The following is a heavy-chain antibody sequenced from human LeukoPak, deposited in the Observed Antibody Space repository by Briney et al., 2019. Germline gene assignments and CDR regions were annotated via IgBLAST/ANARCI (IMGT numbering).Heavy chain of an antibody. CDR2: MYLSGTT. D-gene: IGHD3-22*01. V-gene: IGHV4-4*02. CDR3: AGLVGRYSSGLYYYHFDY. CDR1: GDSINSLDL. Sequence: PSETLSLTRTVSGDSINSLDLWSWVRQPPGKGLEWIGEMYLSGTTHSNPSVKSRVTISIDKSKNQFFLNLSSVTAADTAVYYCAGLVGRYSSGLYYYHFDYWGQGTLVTVSS. J-gene: IGHJ4*02.